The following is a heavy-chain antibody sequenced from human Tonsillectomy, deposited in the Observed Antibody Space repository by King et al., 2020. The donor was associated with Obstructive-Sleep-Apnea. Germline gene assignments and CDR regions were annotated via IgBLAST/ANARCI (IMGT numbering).Heavy chain of an antibody. V-gene: IGHV3-43*01. J-gene: IGHJ3*02. CDR2: ISWNGAST. Sequence: HLVESARLVVQPGGSLRLSCAASGFTFDAYTMHWVRQAPGKGLEWVSLISWNGASTYYADSVKGRFTISRDNSKNSLYLQMNSLRSEDTALYYCGGGGDAFDIWGQGTMVTVSS. D-gene: IGHD2-21*02. CDR3: GGGGDAFDI. CDR1: GFTFDAYT.